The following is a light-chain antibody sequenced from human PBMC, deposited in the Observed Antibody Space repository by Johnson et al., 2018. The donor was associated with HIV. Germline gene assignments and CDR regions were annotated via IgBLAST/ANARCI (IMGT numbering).Light chain of an antibody. CDR2: DNN. CDR1: SSNIGNNY. J-gene: IGLJ1*01. Sequence: QSVLTQPPSVSAAPGQTVTISCSGSSSNIGNNYVSWYQQLPGTVPKLLIYDNNKRPSGIPDRFSGSKSGTSATLGITGLQTGDEADYYCGTWDNSLSTGAVFGTGTKVTVL. V-gene: IGLV1-51*01. CDR3: GTWDNSLSTGAV.